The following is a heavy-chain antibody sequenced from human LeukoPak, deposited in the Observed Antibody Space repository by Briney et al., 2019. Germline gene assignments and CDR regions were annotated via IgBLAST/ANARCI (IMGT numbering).Heavy chain of an antibody. Sequence: SETLSLTWAVYGGSFSGYYWSWIRQPPGKGVEWIGEINHSGSTNYNPSLKSRVTISVDTSKNQFSLKLSSVTAADTAVYYCARGVCSGGGCYGLFNYWGQGTLVTVSS. CDR1: GGSFSGYY. D-gene: IGHD2-15*01. J-gene: IGHJ4*02. V-gene: IGHV4-34*01. CDR2: INHSGST. CDR3: ARGVCSGGGCYGLFNY.